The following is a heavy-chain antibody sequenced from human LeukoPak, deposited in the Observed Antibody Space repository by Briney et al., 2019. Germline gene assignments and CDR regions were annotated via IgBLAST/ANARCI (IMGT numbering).Heavy chain of an antibody. V-gene: IGHV3-33*01. D-gene: IGHD3-10*01. CDR1: GFTFSSYG. J-gene: IGHJ4*02. Sequence: GGSLRLSCAASGFTFSSYGMHWVRQAPGKGLEWVAVIWNDGSYKYYADSVRGRFTISRDNSKNTLYLQMNSLRAEDTAVYYCATYDSGTLFDYWGQGTLVTVSS. CDR2: IWNDGSYK. CDR3: ATYDSGTLFDY.